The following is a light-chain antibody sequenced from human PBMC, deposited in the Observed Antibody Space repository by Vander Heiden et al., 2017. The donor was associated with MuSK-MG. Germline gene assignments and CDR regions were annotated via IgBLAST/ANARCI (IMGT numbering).Light chain of an antibody. CDR2: EAS. CDR3: QQDDNLPLT. V-gene: IGKV1-33*01. CDR1: QDISKY. Sequence: DIQMTQSPTSLSASVGDRVTITCQASQDISKYLNWYQQKPGRAPKLLIYEASNLERGVPSRFSGSGSGTDFTFTVSSLQPEDIATYYCQQDDNLPLTFGQGTKVEIK. J-gene: IGKJ1*01.